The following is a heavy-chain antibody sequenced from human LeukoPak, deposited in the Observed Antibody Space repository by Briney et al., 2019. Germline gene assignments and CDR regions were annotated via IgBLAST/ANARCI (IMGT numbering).Heavy chain of an antibody. CDR3: ARHGEFGEFNWFDP. CDR1: GYTFTTYW. Sequence: GESLKISCKGSGYTFTTYWIGWVRQMPGKGLEWMGIIYPGDSDTRYSPSFQGQVTISVDESINTAYLQWSSLKASDTAIYYCARHGEFGEFNWFDPWGQGTLVTVSS. D-gene: IGHD3-10*01. CDR2: IYPGDSDT. J-gene: IGHJ5*02. V-gene: IGHV5-51*01.